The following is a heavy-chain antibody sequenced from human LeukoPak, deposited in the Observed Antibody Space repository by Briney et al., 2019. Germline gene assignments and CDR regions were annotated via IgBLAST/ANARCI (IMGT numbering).Heavy chain of an antibody. J-gene: IGHJ4*02. CDR3: ARARKQQLVDH. D-gene: IGHD6-13*01. CDR2: IYYSGST. CDR1: GGSISSSSYY. V-gene: IGHV4-39*07. Sequence: SETLSLTCTVSGGSISSSSYYWGWIRQPPGKGLEWIGSIYYSGSTYYNPSLKSRVTISVDTSKNQFSLKLSSVTAADTAVYYCARARKQQLVDHWGQGTLVTVSS.